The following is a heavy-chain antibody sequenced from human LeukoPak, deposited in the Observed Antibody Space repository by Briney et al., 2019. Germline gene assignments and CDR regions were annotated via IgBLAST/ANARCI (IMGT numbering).Heavy chain of an antibody. CDR3: ARSRSTYYYDSSGYSFDY. D-gene: IGHD3-22*01. J-gene: IGHJ4*02. CDR2: ISAYNGNT. V-gene: IGHV1-18*01. Sequence: VSVKVSCKASGYTFTNYGISWVRQAPGQGLEWMGWISAYNGNTNYAQKLQGRVTMTTDTSTSTAYMELRSLRSDDTAVYYCARSRSTYYYDSSGYSFDYWGQGTLVTVSS. CDR1: GYTFTNYG.